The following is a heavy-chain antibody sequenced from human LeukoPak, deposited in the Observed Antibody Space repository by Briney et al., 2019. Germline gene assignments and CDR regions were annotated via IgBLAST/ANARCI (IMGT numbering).Heavy chain of an antibody. CDR1: GFTFSDYP. Sequence: GGSLRLSCTVAGFTFSDYPMAWVRQAPGKGLEWVSLISGSGDKTYFADSVEGRFTISRDNSKNTLHLQMNSLRAEDTAMYYCAKETKVGSSTIAYFQDWGQGPLVTVS. V-gene: IGHV3-23*01. CDR3: AKETKVGSSTIAYFQD. CDR2: ISGSGDKT. D-gene: IGHD2-2*01. J-gene: IGHJ1*01.